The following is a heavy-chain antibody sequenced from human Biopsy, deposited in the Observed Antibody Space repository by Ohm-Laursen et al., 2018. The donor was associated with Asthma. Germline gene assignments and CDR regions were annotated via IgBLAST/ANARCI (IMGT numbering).Heavy chain of an antibody. CDR1: GFTFRNFG. J-gene: IGHJ4*02. V-gene: IGHV3-30*18. CDR3: PKDVFPGWEVRRGPDY. Sequence: SLRLSCAASGFTFRNFGMHWVRQAPGKGLEWVALISSDVREWYADSVKGRFTISRDNSKNTMYLEMNSLRAEDTAVYYCPKDVFPGWEVRRGPDYWGRGTLVTVSA. D-gene: IGHD1-26*01. CDR2: ISSDVRE.